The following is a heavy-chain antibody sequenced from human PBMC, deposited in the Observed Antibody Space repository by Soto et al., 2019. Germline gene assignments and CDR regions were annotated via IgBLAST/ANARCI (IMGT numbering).Heavy chain of an antibody. Sequence: QVQLQESGPGLVKPSGTLSLTCAVSGGSISSSNWWSWVRQPPGKGLEWIGEIYHSGSTYYNPSLNSRVTLSIDXXKNQFSLKLSSVTAADTAVYYCARVWTTGTNWFDPWGQGTLVTVSS. D-gene: IGHD4-17*01. CDR3: ARVWTTGTNWFDP. V-gene: IGHV4-4*02. CDR1: GGSISSSNW. CDR2: IYHSGST. J-gene: IGHJ5*02.